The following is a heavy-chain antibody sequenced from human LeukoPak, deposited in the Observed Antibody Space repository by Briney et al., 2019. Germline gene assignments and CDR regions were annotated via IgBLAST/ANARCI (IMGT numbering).Heavy chain of an antibody. J-gene: IGHJ4*02. V-gene: IGHV4-34*01. Sequence: KAGGSLRLSCAASGFTFSDYYMSWIRQPPGKGLEWIGEINHSGSTNYNPSLKSRVTISVDTSKNQFSLKLSSVTAADTAVYYCARGPSRIAAAGTEYYFDYWGQGTLVTVSS. CDR3: ARGPSRIAAAGTEYYFDY. CDR2: INHSGST. CDR1: GFTFSDYY. D-gene: IGHD6-13*01.